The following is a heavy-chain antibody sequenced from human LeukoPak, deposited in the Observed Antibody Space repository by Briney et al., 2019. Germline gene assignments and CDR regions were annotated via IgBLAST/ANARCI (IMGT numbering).Heavy chain of an antibody. CDR2: ISGSGGST. CDR3: VNHDAEVILAAADD. J-gene: IGHJ4*02. D-gene: IGHD2-15*01. CDR1: GFTFSSYA. Sequence: PGGSLRLSCAASGFTFSSYAVSWVRQAPGKGLEWVSSISGSGGSTNSADSVKGRFTISRDNSKNTLYLQRNILRDKDTAVYYCVNHDAEVILAAADDWGEGTLVTVSS. V-gene: IGHV3-23*01.